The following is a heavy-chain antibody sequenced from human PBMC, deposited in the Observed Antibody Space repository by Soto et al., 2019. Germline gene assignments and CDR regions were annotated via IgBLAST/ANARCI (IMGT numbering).Heavy chain of an antibody. V-gene: IGHV3-23*01. CDR1: GFTFSSFA. J-gene: IGHJ6*02. CDR2: ISGNATST. CDR3: AKKAGIISRYGLDV. Sequence: GGSLRLSCAASGFTFSSFAMNWVRQAPGEGLEWVAVISGNATSTYYADSVKGRFTISRDNSKNTMYLQMNSLRAEDTAVYYCAKKAGIISRYGLDVWGQGTTVTVSS.